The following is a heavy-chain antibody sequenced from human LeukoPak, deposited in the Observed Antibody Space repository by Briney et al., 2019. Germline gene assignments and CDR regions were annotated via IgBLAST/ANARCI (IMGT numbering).Heavy chain of an antibody. D-gene: IGHD4-17*01. CDR1: GYTFTSYD. CDR2: VNPNSGDT. Sequence: ASVKVSCKASGYTFTSYDINWVRQATGQGLEWMGWVNPNSGDTVYAQKFQGRVTMTRNTSISTAYMELSRLRSDDTAVYYCARALRSYGWFDPWGQGTLVTVSS. V-gene: IGHV1-8*01. CDR3: ARALRSYGWFDP. J-gene: IGHJ5*02.